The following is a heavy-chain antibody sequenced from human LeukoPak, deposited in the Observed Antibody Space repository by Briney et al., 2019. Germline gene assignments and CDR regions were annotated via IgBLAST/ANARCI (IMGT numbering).Heavy chain of an antibody. CDR3: ATGGYGIVVAPFDY. V-gene: IGHV1-24*01. Sequence: ASVKVSCKVSGYTLTELSMHWVRQAPGKGLERMGGFDPEDGETIYAQKFQGRVTMTEDTSTDTAYMELSSLRSEDTAVYYCATGGYGIVVAPFDYWGQGTLVTVSS. CDR1: GYTLTELS. CDR2: FDPEDGET. D-gene: IGHD2-21*01. J-gene: IGHJ4*02.